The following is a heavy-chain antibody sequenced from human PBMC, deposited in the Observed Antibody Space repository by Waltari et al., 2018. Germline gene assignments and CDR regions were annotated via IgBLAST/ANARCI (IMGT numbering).Heavy chain of an antibody. Sequence: QVHLVESGGGVVQPGRSLTLPCAASGFTFGDSAMHWVRQSPGKGLEWVAVLSSDSTNKFYTDIVKGRFTISRDNSKNTLYLQMNSLRAEDTAVYYCAKEGSGGYDFWGQGTLVTVSP. CDR3: AKEGSGGYDF. CDR1: GFTFGDSA. D-gene: IGHD5-12*01. J-gene: IGHJ4*02. CDR2: LSSDSTNK. V-gene: IGHV3-30*18.